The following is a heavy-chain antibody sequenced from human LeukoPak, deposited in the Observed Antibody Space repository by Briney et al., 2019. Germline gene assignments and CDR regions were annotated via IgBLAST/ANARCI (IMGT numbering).Heavy chain of an antibody. J-gene: IGHJ4*02. Sequence: SVTVSCKASGGTFSSYAISWVRQAPGQGLEWMGRIIPIFGTANYAQKFQGSDTITTDESTSTAYMELSSLRSEDTAVYYCARDPGGTWGWFHFDYWGQGTLVTVSS. V-gene: IGHV1-69*05. CDR3: ARDPGGTWGWFHFDY. CDR2: IIPIFGTA. D-gene: IGHD2-15*01. CDR1: GGTFSSYA.